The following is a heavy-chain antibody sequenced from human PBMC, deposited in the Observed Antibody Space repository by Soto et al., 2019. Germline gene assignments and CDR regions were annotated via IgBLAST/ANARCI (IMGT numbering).Heavy chain of an antibody. V-gene: IGHV1-69*13. Sequence: ASVKVSCKASGGTFSSYAISWVRQAPGQGLEWMGGIIPIFGTANYAQKFQGRVTITADESTSTAYMELSSLRSEDTAVYYCAREQTDTFGGVIDIYYFDYWGQGTLVTVSS. J-gene: IGHJ4*02. CDR1: GGTFSSYA. D-gene: IGHD3-16*02. CDR3: AREQTDTFGGVIDIYYFDY. CDR2: IIPIFGTA.